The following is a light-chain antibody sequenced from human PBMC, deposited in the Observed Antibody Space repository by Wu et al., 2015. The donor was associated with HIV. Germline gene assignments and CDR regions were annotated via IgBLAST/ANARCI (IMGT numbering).Light chain of an antibody. Sequence: EIVLTQSPGTLSLSPGERATLSCTASQSISANYLAWYQQKPGQAPRLLIFGVSNRATGIPARFSGSGSGTDFALTISRLEPEDFAAYYCQQYDASPPWTFGQGTRVEIK. CDR2: GVS. V-gene: IGKV3-20*01. J-gene: IGKJ1*01. CDR3: QQYDASPPWT. CDR1: QSISANY.